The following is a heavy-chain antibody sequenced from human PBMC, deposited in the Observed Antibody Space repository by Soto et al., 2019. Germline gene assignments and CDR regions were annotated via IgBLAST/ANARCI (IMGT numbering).Heavy chain of an antibody. Sequence: SETLSLTCTVSGGSISSYYWSWIRQPPGKGLEWIGYIYYSGSTNYNPSLKSRVTISVDTSKNQFSLKLSSVTAADTAVYYCARENYDFWNFDPWGQGTLVTVSS. D-gene: IGHD3-3*01. V-gene: IGHV4-59*01. CDR1: GGSISSYY. J-gene: IGHJ5*02. CDR2: IYYSGST. CDR3: ARENYDFWNFDP.